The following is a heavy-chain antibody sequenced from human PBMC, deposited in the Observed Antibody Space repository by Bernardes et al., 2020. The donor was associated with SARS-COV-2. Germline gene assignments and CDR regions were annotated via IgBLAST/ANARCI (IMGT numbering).Heavy chain of an antibody. CDR3: ARVPLYLWFGELIYYYYGMDV. CDR2: INTNTGNP. D-gene: IGHD3-10*01. Sequence: ASVKVSCKASGYTFTSYAMNWVRQAPGQGLEWMGWINTNTGNPTYAQGFTGRFVFSLDTSVSTAYLQISSLKAEDTAVYYCARVPLYLWFGELIYYYYGMDVWGQGTTVTVSS. CDR1: GYTFTSYA. J-gene: IGHJ6*02. V-gene: IGHV7-4-1*02.